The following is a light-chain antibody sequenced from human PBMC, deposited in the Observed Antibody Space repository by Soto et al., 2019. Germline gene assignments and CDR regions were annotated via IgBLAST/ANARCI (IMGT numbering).Light chain of an antibody. Sequence: QSALTQPASVSGSPGQSITLLCTGTSSDVGGYNCVSWYQQHPGKAPKLMIHDVTNRPSGVSNRFSGSKSGNTASLTISGLQAEDEADYYCSSYTSSSSYVFGTGTKLIVL. CDR2: DVT. J-gene: IGLJ1*01. CDR1: SSDVGGYNC. V-gene: IGLV2-14*01. CDR3: SSYTSSSSYV.